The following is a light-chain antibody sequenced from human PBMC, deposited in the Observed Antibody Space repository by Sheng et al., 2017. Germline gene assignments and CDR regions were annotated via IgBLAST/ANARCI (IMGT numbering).Light chain of an antibody. CDR1: ESVSRNH. CDR3: HHYGSSPSGT. CDR2: EAS. Sequence: EIVLSQSPGTLSLSPGERATLSCRASESVSRNHLAWYQQKPGQTPRLLIYEASSRATGISDRFSGSGSGTDFTLTISRLEPEDFAVYYCHHYGSSPSGTFGQGTKVEIK. J-gene: IGKJ1*01. V-gene: IGKV3-20*01.